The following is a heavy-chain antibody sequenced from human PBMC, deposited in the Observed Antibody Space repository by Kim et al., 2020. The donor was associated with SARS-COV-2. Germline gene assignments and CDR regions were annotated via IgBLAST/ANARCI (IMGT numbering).Heavy chain of an antibody. CDR2: IKQDGSEK. D-gene: IGHD6-13*01. CDR3: ARELSSSWYGRWFYP. Sequence: GGSLRLSCAASGFTFSSYWMSWVRQAPGKGLEWVANIKQDGSEKYYVDSVKGRFTISRDNAKNSLYLQMNSLRAEDTAVYYCARELSSSWYGRWFYPWGQGTLVTVSS. V-gene: IGHV3-7*03. CDR1: GFTFSSYW. J-gene: IGHJ5*02.